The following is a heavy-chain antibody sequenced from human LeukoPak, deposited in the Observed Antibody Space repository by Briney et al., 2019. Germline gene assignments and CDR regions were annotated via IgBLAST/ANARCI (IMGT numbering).Heavy chain of an antibody. D-gene: IGHD6-19*01. CDR3: AKDRVGAVAGYLDY. CDR2: ISGSGGST. Sequence: GSLLLSCAASGFTFSSYAMSWVRQAPGKGLEWVSAISGSGGSTYYADSVKGRFTISRDNSKNTLYLQMNSLRAEDTAVYYCAKDRVGAVAGYLDYWGQGTLVTVSS. CDR1: GFTFSSYA. V-gene: IGHV3-23*01. J-gene: IGHJ4*02.